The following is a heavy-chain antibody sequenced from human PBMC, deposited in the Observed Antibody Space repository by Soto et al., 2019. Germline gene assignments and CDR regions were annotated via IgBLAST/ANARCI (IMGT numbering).Heavy chain of an antibody. CDR2: ISGSDGST. CDR1: GFTFSSYA. V-gene: IGHV3-23*01. Sequence: GGSLRLSCAASGFTFSSYAMNWVRQAPGKGLEWVSVISGSDGSTYYADSVKGRFTISRDNSKNTLNLQMNSLRAEDAAVYYCARRSSSWYFDYWGQGALVTVSS. J-gene: IGHJ4*02. CDR3: ARRSSSWYFDY. D-gene: IGHD6-13*01.